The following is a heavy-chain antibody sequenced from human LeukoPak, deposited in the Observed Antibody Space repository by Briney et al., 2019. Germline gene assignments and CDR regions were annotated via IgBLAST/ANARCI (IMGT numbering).Heavy chain of an antibody. CDR2: INTDGSST. J-gene: IGHJ3*02. V-gene: IGHV3-74*01. CDR1: GFTFGNYW. Sequence: GGSLRLSCAASGFTFGNYWMHRVRQAPGKGLVWVSRINTDGSSTNYADSVKGRFTISRDNAKKTLYLQMNSLTAEDTAVYYCARGQTYYDDSTGYHYYAFDIWGQGTVVTVSS. D-gene: IGHD3-9*01. CDR3: ARGQTYYDDSTGYHYYAFDI.